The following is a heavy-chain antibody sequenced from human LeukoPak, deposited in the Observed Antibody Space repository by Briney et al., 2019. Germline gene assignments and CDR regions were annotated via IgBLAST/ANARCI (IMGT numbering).Heavy chain of an antibody. Sequence: SVTLSLTCTVSGGSISSYYWSWIRQPPGKGLEWIGYIYYSGSTNYNPSLKSRVTISVDTSKNQFSLKLSSVTAADTAVYYCARIRRNWFDPWGQGTLVTVSS. CDR1: GGSISSYY. J-gene: IGHJ5*02. CDR2: IYYSGST. CDR3: ARIRRNWFDP. V-gene: IGHV4-59*01.